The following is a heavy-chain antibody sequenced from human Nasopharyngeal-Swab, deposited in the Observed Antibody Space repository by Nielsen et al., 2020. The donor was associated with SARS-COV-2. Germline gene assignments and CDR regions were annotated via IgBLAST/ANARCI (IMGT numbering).Heavy chain of an antibody. CDR1: GDSISSNY. CDR3: ARDRTQTIQRGLNYYFYYYMDV. V-gene: IGHV4-59*01. D-gene: IGHD2-21*01. Sequence: SETLSLTCTVSGDSISSNYWSWIRQPPGKGLKWFGSIYYSGSTNYNPSLKSRVTISVDTSKNQFSLKLSSVTAADTAVYYCARDRTQTIQRGLNYYFYYYMDVWGKGTTVTVSS. J-gene: IGHJ6*03. CDR2: IYYSGST.